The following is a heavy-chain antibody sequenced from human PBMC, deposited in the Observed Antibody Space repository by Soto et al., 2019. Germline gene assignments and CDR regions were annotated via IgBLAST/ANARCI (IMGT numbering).Heavy chain of an antibody. CDR2: INHSGST. CDR3: ARGRRVFGVVIIPVWRFDP. J-gene: IGHJ5*02. Sequence: PSATLSLTCAVYGGSFSGYYWSWIRQPPGKGLEWIGEINHSGSTNYNPSLKSRVTISVDTSKNQFSLKLSSVTAADTAVYYCARGRRVFGVVIIPVWRFDPWGQGTLVTVS. CDR1: GGSFSGYY. D-gene: IGHD3-3*01. V-gene: IGHV4-34*01.